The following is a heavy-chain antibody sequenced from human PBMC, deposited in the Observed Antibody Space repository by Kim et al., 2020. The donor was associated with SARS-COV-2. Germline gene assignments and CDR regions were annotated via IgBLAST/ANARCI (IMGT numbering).Heavy chain of an antibody. Sequence: GGSLRLSCAASGFTFSSYAMHWVRQAPGKGLEWVAVISYDGSNKYYADSVKGRFTISRDNSKNTLYLQMNSLRAEDTAVYYCARDGLITANYYYYYMDVWGKGTTVTVSS. J-gene: IGHJ6*03. V-gene: IGHV3-30-3*01. D-gene: IGHD1-20*01. CDR3: ARDGLITANYYYYYMDV. CDR1: GFTFSSYA. CDR2: ISYDGSNK.